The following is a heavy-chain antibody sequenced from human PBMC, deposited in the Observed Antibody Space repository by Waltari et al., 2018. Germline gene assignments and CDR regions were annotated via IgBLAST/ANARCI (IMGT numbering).Heavy chain of an antibody. V-gene: IGHV4-38-2*01. Sequence: QVQLQESGPGLVKPSETLSLTCAVSGYSISSGYYWGWIRQPPGKGLEWIGSIYHSGSTYYNPSRKSRVTISVDTSKNQFSLKLSSVTAADTAVYYCARSSIVGATKGWFDPWGQGTLVTVSS. CDR3: ARSSIVGATKGWFDP. CDR1: GYSISSGYY. D-gene: IGHD1-26*01. J-gene: IGHJ5*02. CDR2: IYHSGST.